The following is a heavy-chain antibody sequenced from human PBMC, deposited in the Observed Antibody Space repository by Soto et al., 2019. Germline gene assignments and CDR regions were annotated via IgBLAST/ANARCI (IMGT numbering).Heavy chain of an antibody. CDR2: IIPIFGTT. Sequence: QVQLVQSGAEVKKPGSSVKVSCKASEATSTTYAFPRVQQAPGQGLKWLGGIIPIFGTTDYAGKFQGRVTITAAESTSTVFIELSSLTSEDTAVYYCARGVGAYYFDYWGQGTLVTVSS. D-gene: IGHD1-26*01. J-gene: IGHJ4*02. CDR3: ARGVGAYYFDY. CDR1: EATSTTYA. V-gene: IGHV1-69*01.